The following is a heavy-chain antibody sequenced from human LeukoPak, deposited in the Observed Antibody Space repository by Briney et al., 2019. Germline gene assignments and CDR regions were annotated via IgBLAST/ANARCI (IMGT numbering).Heavy chain of an antibody. D-gene: IGHD6-13*01. CDR3: ARGGYSSSLYDI. V-gene: IGHV1-2*02. CDR2: INPNTDNDV. J-gene: IGHJ4*02. CDR1: GYTFTGYY. Sequence: ASVKVSCKASGYTFTGYYMHWVRQAPGQGLEWMGWINPNTDNDVRYAQNFRGRITMTRDTSISTAYMELSSLTSDDTALYYCARGGYSSSLYDIWGQGPLVTVSS.